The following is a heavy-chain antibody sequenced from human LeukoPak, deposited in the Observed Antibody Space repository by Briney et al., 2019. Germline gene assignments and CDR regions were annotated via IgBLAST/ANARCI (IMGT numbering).Heavy chain of an antibody. CDR1: GYSFTSYW. Sequence: RGESLKISCKGSGYSFTSYWIGWVRQMPGKGLEWMGIIYPGDSDTRYSPSFQGQVTISADKSISTAYLQWSSLNASDPAMYYWARLSRGYDSQYYFDSGGRETRVPAPS. J-gene: IGHJ4*02. D-gene: IGHD5-12*01. V-gene: IGHV5-51*01. CDR2: IYPGDSDT. CDR3: ARLSRGYDSQYYFDS.